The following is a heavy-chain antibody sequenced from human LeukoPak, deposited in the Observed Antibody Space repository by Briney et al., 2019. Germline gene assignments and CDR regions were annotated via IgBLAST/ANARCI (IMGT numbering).Heavy chain of an antibody. CDR1: GFTFSSYS. CDR2: ISRSSSPI. CDR3: ARDWGNSGYITDY. D-gene: IGHD5-12*01. J-gene: IGHJ4*02. Sequence: HPGGSLRLSCAASGFTFSSYSMNWVRQAPGKGLEWVSYISRSSSPIYYADSVKGRFIISRDNAKNSLYLQMNGLRDEDTAVYYCARDWGNSGYITDYWGQGTLVTVSS. V-gene: IGHV3-48*02.